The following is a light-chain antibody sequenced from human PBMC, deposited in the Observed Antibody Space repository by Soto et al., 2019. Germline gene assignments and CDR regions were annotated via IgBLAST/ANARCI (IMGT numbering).Light chain of an antibody. J-gene: IGKJ4*01. Sequence: ELVLPQSPATLSLSPGERATLSCSASQSVSSSLAWYQQKPGQAPMLLIYDASNRAPDIPARFSGTGSGTDFKLSISGLETEAWAVYDDQQRSNWPLTFGGGTKVEIK. CDR3: QQRSNWPLT. CDR1: QSVSSS. CDR2: DAS. V-gene: IGKV3-11*01.